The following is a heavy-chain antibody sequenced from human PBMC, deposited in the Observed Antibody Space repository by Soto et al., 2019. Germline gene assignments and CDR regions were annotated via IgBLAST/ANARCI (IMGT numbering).Heavy chain of an antibody. V-gene: IGHV1-69*12. CDR2: IIPIFGTA. J-gene: IGHJ4*02. D-gene: IGHD6-19*01. Sequence: QVQLVQSGAEVKKPGSSVKVSCKASGGTFSSYAISWVRQAPGQGLEWMGGIIPIFGTANYAQKFQGRVTITADESXSTXYRELSSLRSDDTAGYYCARAEGIAVAGTSDAVDYWGQGTLVTVSS. CDR3: ARAEGIAVAGTSDAVDY. CDR1: GGTFSSYA.